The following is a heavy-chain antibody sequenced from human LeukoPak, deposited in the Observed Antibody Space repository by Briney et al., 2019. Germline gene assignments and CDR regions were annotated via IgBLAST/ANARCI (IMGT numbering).Heavy chain of an antibody. D-gene: IGHD2-2*01. J-gene: IGHJ1*01. CDR2: INHSGST. CDR3: ARGRPQAAAANAEYFQH. Sequence: SETLSLTCAVYGGSFSGYYWSWSRQPPRKGLEWIGEINHSGSTNYNPPLKSRVTISVDTSKNQFSLKLSSVTAADTAAYYCARGRPQAAAANAEYFQHWGQGTLVTVSS. V-gene: IGHV4-34*01. CDR1: GGSFSGYY.